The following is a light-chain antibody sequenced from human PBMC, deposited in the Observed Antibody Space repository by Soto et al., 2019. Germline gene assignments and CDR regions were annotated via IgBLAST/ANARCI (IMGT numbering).Light chain of an antibody. V-gene: IGLV4-60*02. J-gene: IGLJ1*01. Sequence: QLVLTQSSSASASLGSSVRLTCTLSRGHSSYSIALHQQQPGKAPRYLMKLEGSGSYNKGSGVPDRFSGSSSGADRYLTISNLQFEDEADYYCETWDSNTYVFGPGTKVTVL. CDR3: ETWDSNTYV. CDR1: RGHSSYS. CDR2: LEGSGSY.